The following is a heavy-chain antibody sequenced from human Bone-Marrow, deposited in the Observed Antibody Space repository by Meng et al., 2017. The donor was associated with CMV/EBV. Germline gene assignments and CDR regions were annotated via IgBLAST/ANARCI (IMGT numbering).Heavy chain of an antibody. CDR3: ARELLVDSGWNYFDY. Sequence: LRLSCAISGDSVSSNSAAWNWIRQSPSRGLEWLGRTYYRSKWYNDYAVSVKSRITINPDTSKNQFSLQLNSVTPEDTAVYYCARELLVDSGWNYFDYWGQGTRVTGSS. V-gene: IGHV6-1*01. CDR1: GDSVSSNSAA. CDR2: TYYRSKWYN. D-gene: IGHD6-19*01. J-gene: IGHJ4*02.